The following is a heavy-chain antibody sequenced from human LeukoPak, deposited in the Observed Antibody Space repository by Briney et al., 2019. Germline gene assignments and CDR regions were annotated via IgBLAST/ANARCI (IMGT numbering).Heavy chain of an antibody. D-gene: IGHD2-2*03. CDR2: ISRRSTYI. Sequence: GGSLRLSCAASGFTFSNYNIIWIRQAPGKGLEWVSSISRRSTYIFYADSVKGRFTISRDNSKNTLYLQMNSLRAEDTAVYYCAKVSFAGYCSSTSCYKVPFWFDPWGQGTLVTVSS. CDR3: AKVSFAGYCSSTSCYKVPFWFDP. J-gene: IGHJ5*02. CDR1: GFTFSNYN. V-gene: IGHV3-21*04.